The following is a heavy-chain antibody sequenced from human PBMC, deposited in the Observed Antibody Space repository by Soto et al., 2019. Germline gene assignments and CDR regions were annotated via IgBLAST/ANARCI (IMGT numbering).Heavy chain of an antibody. CDR1: GFTFSCSA. J-gene: IGHJ5*02. D-gene: IGHD6-13*01. CDR2: IRSKANSYAT. Sequence: GGSRRLSCAASGFTFSCSAMHWVRQASGKGLEWVGRIRSKANSYATAYAASVKGRFTISRDDSKNTAYLQMNSLKTEDTAVYYCTSWGIAAAVISWGQGTLVTVSS. V-gene: IGHV3-73*01. CDR3: TSWGIAAAVIS.